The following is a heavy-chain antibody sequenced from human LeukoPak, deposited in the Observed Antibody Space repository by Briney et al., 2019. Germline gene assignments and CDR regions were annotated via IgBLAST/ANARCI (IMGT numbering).Heavy chain of an antibody. CDR2: ISGSGGST. CDR1: GFTFSSYA. V-gene: IGHV3-23*01. D-gene: IGHD3-22*01. CDR3: AKDQYYYDSSGASFDI. Sequence: GGSLRLSCAASGFTFSSYAMSWVRQAPGKGLEWVSAISGSGGSTYYADSVKGRFTISRDNSKNTLYLQMNSLRAEDTAVYYCAKDQYYYDSSGASFDIWGQGTMVTVSS. J-gene: IGHJ3*02.